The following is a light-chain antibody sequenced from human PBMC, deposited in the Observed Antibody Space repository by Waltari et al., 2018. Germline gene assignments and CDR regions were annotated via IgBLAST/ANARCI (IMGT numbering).Light chain of an antibody. V-gene: IGKV3-20*01. CDR3: QHYVRLPVT. J-gene: IGKJ1*01. CDR1: QNIFRT. CDR2: GAY. Sequence: EIVLTQSPGTLSLSPGERATLSCRASQNIFRTLAWYQHKPGQDPRLLIYGAYTRATGIPDRCSGSGSGTDFSLTISGLDPEDFAVYYCQHYVRLPVTFGQGTKVEIK.